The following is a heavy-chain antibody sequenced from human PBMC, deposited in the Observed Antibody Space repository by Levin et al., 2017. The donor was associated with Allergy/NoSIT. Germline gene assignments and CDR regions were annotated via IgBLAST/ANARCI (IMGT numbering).Heavy chain of an antibody. Sequence: GESLKISCAASGFTFSSYAMSWVRQAPGKGLEWVSAISGSGGSTYYADSVKGRFTISRDNSKNTLYLQMNSLRAEDTAVYYCAKLPPLDYGDYGDAFDIWGQGTMVTVSS. V-gene: IGHV3-23*01. J-gene: IGHJ3*02. CDR2: ISGSGGST. CDR3: AKLPPLDYGDYGDAFDI. CDR1: GFTFSSYA. D-gene: IGHD4-17*01.